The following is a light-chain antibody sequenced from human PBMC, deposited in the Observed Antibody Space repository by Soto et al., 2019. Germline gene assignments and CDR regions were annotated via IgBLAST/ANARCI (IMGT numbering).Light chain of an antibody. V-gene: IGKV1-5*01. CDR3: RPYTSYPGIP. CDR1: QSMSSW. J-gene: IGKJ5*01. Sequence: QVTPSPCTRSASVGDTGSITCRASQSMSSWLAGSHQKPGEAPKLLIXDPSSLENGVPSRFRGSGSGTEFTLTISSLQPDEFATYYGRPYTSYPGIPVAQGTRLAI. CDR2: DPS.